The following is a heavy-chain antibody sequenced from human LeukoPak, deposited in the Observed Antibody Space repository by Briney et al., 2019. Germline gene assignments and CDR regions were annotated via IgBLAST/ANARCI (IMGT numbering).Heavy chain of an antibody. V-gene: IGHV3-23*01. CDR1: GFTFSSYG. Sequence: SGGSLRLSCAASGFTFSSYGMSWVRQAPGKGLEWVSFISGSGGSTDYAVSVRGRFTISRDNSKNTLYLQMNSLRAEDTAVYYCAKDPNGDYVGTFDMWGQGTVVTVSS. D-gene: IGHD4-17*01. CDR3: AKDPNGDYVGTFDM. CDR2: ISGSGGST. J-gene: IGHJ3*02.